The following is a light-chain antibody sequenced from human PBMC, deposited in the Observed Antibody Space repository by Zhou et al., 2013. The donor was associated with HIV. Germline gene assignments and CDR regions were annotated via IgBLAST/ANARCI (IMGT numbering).Light chain of an antibody. CDR2: AAS. Sequence: DIQVTQSPSTLSASVGDTVTITCRASQDVSNWLAWYQQKPGKAPKLLIYAASTLQSGVPSRFSGSGSGTYFTLTISSLQPEDIATYYCQQYNDYPMYTFGQGTKLEI. CDR1: QDVSNW. CDR3: QQYNDYPMYT. J-gene: IGKJ2*01. V-gene: IGKV1-5*01.